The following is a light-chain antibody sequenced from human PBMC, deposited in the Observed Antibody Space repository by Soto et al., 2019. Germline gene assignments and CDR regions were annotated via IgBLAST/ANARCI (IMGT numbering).Light chain of an antibody. V-gene: IGLV2-23*01. CDR3: CSYVGSSTYV. J-gene: IGLJ1*01. CDR2: EGT. CDR1: SSDVGTYNL. Sequence: QSALTQPASVSGSPGQSITISCTGTSSDVGTYNLVSWYQQHPGKAPKLMVYEGTKRPSGVSNRFSGSKSGNTASLTISGLQAEDEADYYCCSYVGSSTYVFGTGTKGHRP.